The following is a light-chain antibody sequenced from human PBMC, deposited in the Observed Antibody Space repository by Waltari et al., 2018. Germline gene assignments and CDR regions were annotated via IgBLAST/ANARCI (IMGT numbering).Light chain of an antibody. V-gene: IGKV2-30*01. CDR3: GQGTHLPFT. Sequence: VVMTQSPLSLPITPGQPASIPCRSSQSLVKSDGNTYLNWYQQKPGQPPRRLIYEVSNQDSGVPDRFSGSGAGTDFTLKISRVEAEDVGLYYCGQGTHLPFTFGPGTKLDIK. CDR1: QSLVKSDGNTY. J-gene: IGKJ3*01. CDR2: EVS.